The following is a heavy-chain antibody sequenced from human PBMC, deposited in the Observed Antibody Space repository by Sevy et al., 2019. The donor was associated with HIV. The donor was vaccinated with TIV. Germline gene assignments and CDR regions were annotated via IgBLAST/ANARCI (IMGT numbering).Heavy chain of an antibody. V-gene: IGHV3-23*01. CDR2: ISGSGGST. Sequence: GESLKTSCAASGFTFSSYAMSWVRQAPGKGLEWVSAISGSGGSTYYADSVKGRFTISRDNSKNTLYLQMNSLRAEDTAVYYCLVVGTKYLMFDYWGQGTLVTVSS. CDR1: GFTFSSYA. J-gene: IGHJ4*02. D-gene: IGHD1-26*01. CDR3: LVVGTKYLMFDY.